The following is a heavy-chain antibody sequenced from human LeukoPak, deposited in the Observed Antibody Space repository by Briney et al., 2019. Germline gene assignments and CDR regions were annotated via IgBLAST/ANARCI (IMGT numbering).Heavy chain of an antibody. CDR1: GFTFSSYA. CDR2: ISGSGGST. J-gene: IGHJ4*02. Sequence: GGSLRLSCAASGFTFSSYAISWVRQAPGKGLEWVSAISGSGGSTYYADSVKGRFTISRDNSKNTLYLQMNSLRAEDTAVYYCAKDLLAYCGGDCYPGFDYWGQGTLVTVSS. CDR3: AKDLLAYCGGDCYPGFDY. D-gene: IGHD2-21*02. V-gene: IGHV3-23*01.